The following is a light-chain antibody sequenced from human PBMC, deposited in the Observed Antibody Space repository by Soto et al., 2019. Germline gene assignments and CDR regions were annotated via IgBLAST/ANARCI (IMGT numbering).Light chain of an antibody. J-gene: IGKJ1*01. V-gene: IGKV3-20*01. CDR1: QSVSSSS. CDR2: DAS. Sequence: EIVLTQSPGTLSLSPGERATLSCRASQSVSSSSLAWYQQKRGQAPRLLIHDASIGATGTPARFSGSGSGSDFTLTISRLEPEDFAVYYCQQYGSSGTFDQGTKVDIK. CDR3: QQYGSSGT.